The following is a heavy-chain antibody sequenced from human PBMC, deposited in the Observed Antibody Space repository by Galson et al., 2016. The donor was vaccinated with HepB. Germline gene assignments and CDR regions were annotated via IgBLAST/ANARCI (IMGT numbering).Heavy chain of an antibody. V-gene: IGHV3-21*01. D-gene: IGHD5-24*01. CDR3: APLPTPGVTTITN. J-gene: IGHJ4*02. Sequence: SLRLSCAVSGFTFSTYRMMWVRQAPGKGLEYVSSIAPSDGYKFYAASLKGRVTISRDNAKNSLFLQMDSLRVEDTAVYYCAPLPTPGVTTITNWGQGTLVTVSS. CDR2: IAPSDGYK. CDR1: GFTFSTYR.